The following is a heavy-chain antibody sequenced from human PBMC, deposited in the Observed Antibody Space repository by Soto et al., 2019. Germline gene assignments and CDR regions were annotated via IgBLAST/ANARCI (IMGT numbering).Heavy chain of an antibody. CDR3: ATSFRYFDN. J-gene: IGHJ4*01. CDR1: GLTFSDHG. V-gene: IGHV3-23*01. D-gene: IGHD3-9*01. CDR2: ISGSGTST. Sequence: PGGSLRLSCTASGLTFSDHGMHWVRQAPGKGLEWVSTISGSGTSTYYADSVKGRFIISRDNSKNIVNLQMNSLRVDDTAVYYCATSFRYFDNWGHGTRVTVSS.